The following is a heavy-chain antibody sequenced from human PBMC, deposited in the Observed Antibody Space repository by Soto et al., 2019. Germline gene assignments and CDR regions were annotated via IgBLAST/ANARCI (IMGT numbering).Heavy chain of an antibody. CDR1: GGSVSSGDYY. Sequence: KPXATLWLTFTVSGGSVSSGDYYWSWIRQPPGKGLEWIGYIYYSGSTYYNPSLKSRVTISVDTSKNQFSLKLSSVTAADTAVYYCARPEAGQGYYYYGMDVWGQGTTVTVSS. D-gene: IGHD6-13*01. CDR3: ARPEAGQGYYYYGMDV. CDR2: IYYSGST. V-gene: IGHV4-30-4*01. J-gene: IGHJ6*02.